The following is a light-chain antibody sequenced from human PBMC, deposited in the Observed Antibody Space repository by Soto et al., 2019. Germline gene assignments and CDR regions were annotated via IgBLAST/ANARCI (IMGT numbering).Light chain of an antibody. Sequence: EIVLTQSPGTLSLSPGERATLSCRTSQSVNSNFLAWYQQKPGQAPRLLVYGSSIRAAGVPDRFSGSGSGTDFTLNISRLEPEDFAVYYWQQYGRSPLLYTFGQGTKLGVK. CDR3: QQYGRSPLLYT. CDR2: GSS. J-gene: IGKJ2*01. CDR1: QSVNSNF. V-gene: IGKV3-20*01.